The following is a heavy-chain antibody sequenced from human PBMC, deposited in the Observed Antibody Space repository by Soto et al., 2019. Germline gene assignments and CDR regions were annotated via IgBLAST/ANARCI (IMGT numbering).Heavy chain of an antibody. V-gene: IGHV1-18*01. D-gene: IGHD2-2*01. CDR3: ARDKKGYCSSTTCANWFDP. Sequence: QVHLVQSGAEVKKPGASVKVSCKASGYTFSSYGISWVRQAPGQGLEWMGWISAYNGNTNYAQKLQGRVTMTTDTSTSTAYMELRSLRSDDTAVYYCARDKKGYCSSTTCANWFDPWGQGTLVTVSS. CDR2: ISAYNGNT. CDR1: GYTFSSYG. J-gene: IGHJ5*02.